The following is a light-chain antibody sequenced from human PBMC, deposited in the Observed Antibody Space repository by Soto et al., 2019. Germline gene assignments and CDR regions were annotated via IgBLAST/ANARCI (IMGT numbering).Light chain of an antibody. V-gene: IGKV1-39*01. CDR1: QSITRY. J-gene: IGKJ1*01. CDR2: TTS. Sequence: DIQITQSPSSLSAAVGERVTITCRASQSITRYLNWYQQKPGKAPKLLLYTTSSLESGVPSRFSGSGSGTDFTLTISTLQPEDIATYYCQQSFSTPQTFGQGTKVDIK. CDR3: QQSFSTPQT.